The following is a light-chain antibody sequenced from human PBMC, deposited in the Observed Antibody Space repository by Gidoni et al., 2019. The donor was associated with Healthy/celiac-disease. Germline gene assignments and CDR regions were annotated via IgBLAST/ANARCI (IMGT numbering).Light chain of an antibody. CDR1: AFPKQY. CDR3: QSADSSGTYP. CDR2: KDS. Sequence: SYELTQPPSVSVSPGQTARITCSGDAFPKQYAYWYQQKPGQAPVLVIYKDSERPSGIPERFSGSSSGTTVTLTISGVQAEDEADYYCQSADSSGTYPFGGGTQLTVL. J-gene: IGLJ7*01. V-gene: IGLV3-25*03.